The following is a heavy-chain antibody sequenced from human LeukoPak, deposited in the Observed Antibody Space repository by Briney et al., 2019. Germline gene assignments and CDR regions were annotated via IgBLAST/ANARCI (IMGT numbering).Heavy chain of an antibody. J-gene: IGHJ4*02. D-gene: IGHD5-12*01. Sequence: PSETLSLTCTVSGGSISSYYWSWIRQPPGKGLEWIGYVFYSGNTDYNPSLKSRVTISVDTSKNQFSLKLSSVTAADTAVYYCARDGGRGYSGFDYWAREPWSPSPQ. V-gene: IGHV4-59*01. CDR2: VFYSGNT. CDR3: ARDGGRGYSGFDY. CDR1: GGSISSYY.